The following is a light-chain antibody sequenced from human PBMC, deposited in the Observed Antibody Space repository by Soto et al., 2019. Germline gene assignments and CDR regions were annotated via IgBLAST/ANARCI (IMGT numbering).Light chain of an antibody. CDR2: EVS. Sequence: QSALTQPASVSGSPGQSMTISCTGTSSDVGNYNLVSWYQQHPGKAPKLMIYEVSQRPSGVSNRFSGSKSGNTASLTISGLEAEDEADYYCCSYSGSSTLVFGGGTKVTVL. V-gene: IGLV2-23*02. CDR3: CSYSGSSTLV. CDR1: SSDVGNYNL. J-gene: IGLJ2*01.